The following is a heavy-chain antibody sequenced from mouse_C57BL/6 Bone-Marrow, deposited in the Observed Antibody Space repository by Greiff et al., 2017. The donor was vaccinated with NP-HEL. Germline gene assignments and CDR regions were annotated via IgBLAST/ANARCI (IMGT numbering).Heavy chain of an antibody. CDR2: IDPSDSET. D-gene: IGHD2-1*01. Sequence: QVQLQQPGAELVRPGSSVKLSCKASVYTFTSYWMHWVKQRPIQGLEWIGNIDPSDSETHYNQKFKDKATLTVDKSSSTAYMQLSSLTSEDSAVYYCACNYDAMDYWGQGTSVTVSS. V-gene: IGHV1-52*01. CDR3: ACNYDAMDY. J-gene: IGHJ4*01. CDR1: VYTFTSYW.